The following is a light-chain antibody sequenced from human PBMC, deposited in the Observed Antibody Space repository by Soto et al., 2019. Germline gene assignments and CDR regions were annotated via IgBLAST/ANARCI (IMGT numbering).Light chain of an antibody. V-gene: IGKV1-33*01. CDR2: GAS. CDR3: QHYYHLPPFT. Sequence: DIQMTQSPSSLSASVGDRVTITCQASQDMRKHLSWYQQKPGRAPKLLIYGASNLETGVPSRFSGSGYGSDFTFTIIILQPEEVATYSCQHYYHLPPFTFGPGTKVAVK. J-gene: IGKJ3*01. CDR1: QDMRKH.